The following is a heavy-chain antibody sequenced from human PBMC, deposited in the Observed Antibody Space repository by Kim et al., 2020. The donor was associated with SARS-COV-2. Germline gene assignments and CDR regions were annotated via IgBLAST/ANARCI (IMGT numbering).Heavy chain of an antibody. CDR1: GYTFTSYG. CDR2: LSAYNGNT. Sequence: ASVKVSCKASGYTFTSYGISWVRQAPGQGLEWMGWLSAYNGNTNYAQKLQGRVTITTDTSTSTAYMELRSLRSDDTAVYYCARDPASYGYYYYGMDVWGQGTTVTVSS. D-gene: IGHD5-18*01. CDR3: ARDPASYGYYYYGMDV. V-gene: IGHV1-18*01. J-gene: IGHJ6*02.